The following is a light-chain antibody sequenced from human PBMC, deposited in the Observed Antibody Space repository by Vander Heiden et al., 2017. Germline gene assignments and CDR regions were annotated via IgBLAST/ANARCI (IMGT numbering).Light chain of an antibody. Sequence: AIQMTQSPSSLSASVGDRDTITCRASQGIRNDLGWYQQKPGKAPKLLIYGASSLHSGVPSRFSGSGSGTDFTLTISSLQPEDFATYYCLQDYNYPATFGQGTKVEIK. CDR1: QGIRND. V-gene: IGKV1-6*01. CDR3: LQDYNYPAT. CDR2: GAS. J-gene: IGKJ1*01.